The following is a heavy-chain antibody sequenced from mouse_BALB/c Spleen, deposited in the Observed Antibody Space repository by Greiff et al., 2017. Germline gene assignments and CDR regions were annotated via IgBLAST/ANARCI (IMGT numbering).Heavy chain of an antibody. J-gene: IGHJ2*01. CDR2: ISSGGSYT. CDR1: GFTFSSYG. Sequence: EVQLVESGGDLVKPGGSLKLSCAASGFTFSSYGMPWVRQTPDKRLEWVATISSGGSYTYYPDSVKGRFTISRDNAKNTLYLQMSSLKSEDTAMYYCARQYDGSSDFDYWGQGTTLTVSS. CDR3: ARQYDGSSDFDY. V-gene: IGHV5-6*01. D-gene: IGHD1-1*01.